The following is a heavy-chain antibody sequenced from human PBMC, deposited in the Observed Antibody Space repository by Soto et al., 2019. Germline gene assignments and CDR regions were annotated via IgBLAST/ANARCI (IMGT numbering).Heavy chain of an antibody. CDR1: GFDFNKYA. D-gene: IGHD1-1*01. CDR2: ITSNGDST. Sequence: GGSLRLSCAAFGFDFNKYAMTWVRQAPGKGLQWVSSITSNGDSTYYADSVKGRFTTSRDNSKNTLYLQMNSLRADDTAVYYCARGGIHPVRSGYYGMDVWGQGTKVTVSS. J-gene: IGHJ6*02. CDR3: ARGGIHPVRSGYYGMDV. V-gene: IGHV3-23*01.